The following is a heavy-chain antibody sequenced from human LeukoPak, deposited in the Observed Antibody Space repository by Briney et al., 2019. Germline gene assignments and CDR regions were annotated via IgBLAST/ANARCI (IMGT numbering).Heavy chain of an antibody. CDR1: GFTFSRNV. J-gene: IGHJ6*03. Sequence: GSSLRLSCAASGFTFSRNVMHWVRQAPGKGLEWVALISYDGNNKFYADSVKGRFTISRDNSRSTLYLEMNSLRREDAAVYSCARGGIPTGPYYYFYYMDVWGKGTAVTVSS. CDR2: ISYDGNNK. D-gene: IGHD3-10*01. V-gene: IGHV3-30*01. CDR3: ARGGIPTGPYYYFYYMDV.